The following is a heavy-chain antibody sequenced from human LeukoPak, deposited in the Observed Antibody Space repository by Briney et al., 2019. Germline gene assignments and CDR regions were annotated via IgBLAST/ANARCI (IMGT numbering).Heavy chain of an antibody. J-gene: IGHJ6*02. CDR1: GGTFSSYA. D-gene: IGHD6-13*01. Sequence: SVKVSCKASGGTFSSYAISWVRQAPGQGLEWMGGIIPIFGTVNYAQKFQGRVTITADESTSTAYMELSSLRSEDTAVYYCARPSSSSWYLYYYGMDVWGQGTTVTVSS. CDR2: IIPIFGTV. V-gene: IGHV1-69*01. CDR3: ARPSSSSWYLYYYGMDV.